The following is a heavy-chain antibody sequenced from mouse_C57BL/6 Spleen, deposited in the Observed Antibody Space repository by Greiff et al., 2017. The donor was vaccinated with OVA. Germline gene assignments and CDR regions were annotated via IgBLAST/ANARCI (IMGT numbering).Heavy chain of an antibody. Sequence: VKLQQSGAELVRPGASVTLSCKASGYTFTDYEMHWVKQTPVHGLEWIGAIDPETGGTASNQKFKGKAILTADKSSSTAYMELRSLTSGDSAVYYCTREGSVRRGYWDVDVWGTGTTVTVAS. CDR1: GYTFTDYE. CDR3: TREGSVRRGYWDVDV. J-gene: IGHJ1*03. D-gene: IGHD1-1*01. V-gene: IGHV1-15*01. CDR2: IDPETGGT.